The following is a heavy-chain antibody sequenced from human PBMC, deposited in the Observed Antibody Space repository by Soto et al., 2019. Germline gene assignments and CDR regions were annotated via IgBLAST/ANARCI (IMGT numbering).Heavy chain of an antibody. J-gene: IGHJ6*02. CDR1: GFTFSSYG. D-gene: IGHD3-10*01. CDR3: ARDRGMTTKDYYGMDV. V-gene: IGHV3-33*01. Sequence: QVQLVESGGGVVQPGRSLRLSCAASGFTFSSYGMHWVRQAPGKGLEWVAVIWYDGSNKYYADSVKGRFTISRDNCKNTLYLQMNSLRAEDTAVYYCARDRGMTTKDYYGMDVWGQGTTVTVSS. CDR2: IWYDGSNK.